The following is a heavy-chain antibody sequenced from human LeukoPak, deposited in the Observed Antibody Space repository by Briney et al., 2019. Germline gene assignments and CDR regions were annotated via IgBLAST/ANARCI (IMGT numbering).Heavy chain of an antibody. J-gene: IGHJ4*02. Sequence: SGTLSLTCGVHGGSFSGYHWTWIRQRPGKGLEWIGDINHSGTTHYSPPLKSRVTMSVDKSNNHFSLNLHAVTAADTGVYYCARGAQGTIAAATYYDYWGQGTLVTVSS. CDR2: INHSGTT. CDR3: ARGAQGTIAAATYYDY. V-gene: IGHV4-34*01. D-gene: IGHD6-13*01. CDR1: GGSFSGYH.